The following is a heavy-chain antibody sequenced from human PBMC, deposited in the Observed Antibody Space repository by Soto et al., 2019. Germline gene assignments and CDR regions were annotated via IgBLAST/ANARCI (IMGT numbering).Heavy chain of an antibody. D-gene: IGHD4-17*01. J-gene: IGHJ4*02. Sequence: EVQLVESGGGLVQPGGSLRLSCAASGFTFSNHWMHWVRQAPGKGLVWVSRINDEGTSADYADSVKGRFTISRDNAKNTLFLEMNSLRADDTAVYYCFKVLGPRDYLILDYWGQGALVTVSS. CDR2: INDEGTSA. V-gene: IGHV3-74*01. CDR3: FKVLGPRDYLILDY. CDR1: GFTFSNHW.